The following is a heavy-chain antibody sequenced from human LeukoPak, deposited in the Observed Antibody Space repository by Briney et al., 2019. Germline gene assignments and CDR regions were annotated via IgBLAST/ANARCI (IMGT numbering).Heavy chain of an antibody. CDR3: ARSALGGVVTIYDY. D-gene: IGHD4-23*01. Sequence: SETLSLTCTVSGGSISSYYWSWIRQPPGKGLEWMGYIYYSGSTNYNPSLNSLVTISVDTSKNQFSLKLSPVTAADTAVYYCARSALGGVVTIYDYWGQGTLVTVSS. CDR1: GGSISSYY. CDR2: IYYSGST. J-gene: IGHJ4*02. V-gene: IGHV4-59*01.